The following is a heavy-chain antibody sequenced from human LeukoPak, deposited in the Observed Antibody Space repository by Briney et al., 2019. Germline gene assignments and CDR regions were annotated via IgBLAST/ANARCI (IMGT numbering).Heavy chain of an antibody. CDR1: GFTFSSYA. Sequence: GSLRLSCAASGFTFSSYAMSWVRQAPGKGLEWVSAISGSGGSTYYADSVKGRFTISRDNSKNTLYLQMNSLRAEDTAVYYCANGLWVRGVISLDYWGQGTLVTVSS. CDR3: ANGLWVRGVISLDY. J-gene: IGHJ4*02. CDR2: ISGSGGST. D-gene: IGHD3-10*01. V-gene: IGHV3-23*01.